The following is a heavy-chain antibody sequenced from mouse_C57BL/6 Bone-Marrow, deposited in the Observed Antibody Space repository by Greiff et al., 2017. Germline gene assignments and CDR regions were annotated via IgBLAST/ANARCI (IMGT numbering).Heavy chain of an antibody. J-gene: IGHJ1*03. CDR2: IYPRDGST. V-gene: IGHV1-78*01. CDR3: ARDYYSNGWYIDV. CDR1: GYTFTDHT. Sequence: VQLVESDAELVKPGASVKISCKVSGYTFTDHTIHWMKQRPEQGLEWIGYIYPRDGSTKYNEKFKGKATLTADKSSSTAYMQLNSLTSEDSAVYFCARDYYSNGWYIDVWGTGTTVTVSS. D-gene: IGHD2-5*01.